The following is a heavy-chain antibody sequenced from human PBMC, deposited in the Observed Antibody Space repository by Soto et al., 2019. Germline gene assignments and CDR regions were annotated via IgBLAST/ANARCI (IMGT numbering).Heavy chain of an antibody. Sequence: GGSLRLSCAASGFTFSSYSMNWVRQAPGKGLEWVSYISSSSSTIYYADSVKGRFTISRDNAKNSLYLQMNSLRDGDTAVYYCATLLGDSNWFDPWGQGTLVTVSS. D-gene: IGHD3-16*01. J-gene: IGHJ5*02. V-gene: IGHV3-48*02. CDR3: ATLLGDSNWFDP. CDR1: GFTFSSYS. CDR2: ISSSSSTI.